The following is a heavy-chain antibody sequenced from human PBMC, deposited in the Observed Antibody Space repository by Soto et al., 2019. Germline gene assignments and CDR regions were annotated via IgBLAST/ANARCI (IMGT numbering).Heavy chain of an antibody. CDR1: GGTFSSYA. CDR2: IIPIFGTA. V-gene: IGHV1-69*13. J-gene: IGHJ4*02. Sequence: SVKVSCKASGGTFSSYAISWVRQAPGQGLEWMGGIIPIFGTANYAQKFQGRVTITADESTSTAYMELSSLGSEDTAVYYCAMLPVDTAMDQFDYWGQGTLVTVSS. D-gene: IGHD5-18*01. CDR3: AMLPVDTAMDQFDY.